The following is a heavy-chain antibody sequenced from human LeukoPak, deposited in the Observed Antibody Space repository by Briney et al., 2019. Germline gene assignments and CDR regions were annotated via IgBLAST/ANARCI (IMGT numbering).Heavy chain of an antibody. V-gene: IGHV3-48*03. CDR2: ISISGSTI. J-gene: IGHJ4*02. Sequence: GGSLRLSCAASGFTFSSYEMNWVRQAPGKGLEWVSYISISGSTIYYADSVKGRFTISRDNAKNSLFLQMNSLRAEDTAVYYCARSHDIGPDYWGQGTLVTVSS. CDR3: ARSHDIGPDY. D-gene: IGHD3-9*01. CDR1: GFTFSSYE.